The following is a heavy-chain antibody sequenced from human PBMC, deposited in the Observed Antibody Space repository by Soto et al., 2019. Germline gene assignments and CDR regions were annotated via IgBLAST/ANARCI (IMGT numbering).Heavy chain of an antibody. Sequence: LSLTCAVSGGSISSGGYSWSWIRQPQGKGLEWIGYISHSGSTYYNPSLKSRVTISVDRSKNQLSLKLSSVTAADTAVYYCARVPGPWGQGTLVTVSS. V-gene: IGHV4-30-2*01. CDR3: ARVPGP. CDR1: GGSISSGGYS. J-gene: IGHJ5*02. CDR2: ISHSGST.